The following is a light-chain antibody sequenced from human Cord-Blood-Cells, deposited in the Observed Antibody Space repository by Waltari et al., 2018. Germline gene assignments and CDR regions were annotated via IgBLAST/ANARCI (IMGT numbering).Light chain of an antibody. CDR1: QSISSW. CDR3: QQYNSYSPT. CDR2: DAS. J-gene: IGKJ4*01. Sequence: DIQMTQSPSTLSASVGDRVTITCRASQSISSWLAWYQQKPGKAPKLLISDASRLESGVPSRFSGSGSGTEFTLTINSLQPDDFATYYCQQYNSYSPTFGGGTKVEIK. V-gene: IGKV1-5*01.